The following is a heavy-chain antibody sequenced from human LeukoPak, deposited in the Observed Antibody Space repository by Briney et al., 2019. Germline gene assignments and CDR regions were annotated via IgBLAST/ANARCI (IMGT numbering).Heavy chain of an antibody. Sequence: GSLRLSCAASGFTFNTYTMYWVRQAPGKGLEWVSGISNSGGSTYYADSVKGRFTISRDNAKNSLYLQMNSLRAEDTAVYYCARPLYCSSTSCSGPAQYFQHWGQGTLVTVSS. J-gene: IGHJ1*01. CDR2: ISNSGGST. CDR1: GFTFNTYT. V-gene: IGHV3-48*04. CDR3: ARPLYCSSTSCSGPAQYFQH. D-gene: IGHD2-2*01.